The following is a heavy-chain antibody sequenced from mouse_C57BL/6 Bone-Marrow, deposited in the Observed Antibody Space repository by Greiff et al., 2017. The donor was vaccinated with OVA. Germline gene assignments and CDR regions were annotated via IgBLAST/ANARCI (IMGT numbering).Heavy chain of an antibody. Sequence: EVQVVESGPELVKPGASVKIPCKASGYTFTDYNMDWVKQSHGKSLEWIGDINPNNGGTIYNQKFKGKATLTVDKSSSTAYMELRSLTSEDTAVYYCARYRDGFDYWGQGTTLTVSS. CDR1: GYTFTDYN. D-gene: IGHD3-1*01. V-gene: IGHV1-18*01. CDR2: INPNNGGT. CDR3: ARYRDGFDY. J-gene: IGHJ2*01.